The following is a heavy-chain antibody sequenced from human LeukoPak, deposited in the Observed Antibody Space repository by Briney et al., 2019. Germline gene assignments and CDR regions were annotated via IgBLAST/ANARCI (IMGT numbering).Heavy chain of an antibody. Sequence: SETLSLTCAVYGGSFSGYYWSWIRQPAGKGLEWIGRIYTSGSTNYNPSLKSRVTMSVDTSKNQFSLKLSSVTAADTAVYYCASGSYYSAFDIWGQGTMVTVSS. CDR1: GGSFSGYY. J-gene: IGHJ3*02. V-gene: IGHV4-59*10. CDR3: ASGSYYSAFDI. D-gene: IGHD1-26*01. CDR2: IYTSGST.